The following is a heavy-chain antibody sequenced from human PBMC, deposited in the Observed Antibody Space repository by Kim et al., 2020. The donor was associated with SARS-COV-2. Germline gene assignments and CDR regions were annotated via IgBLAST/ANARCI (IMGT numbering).Heavy chain of an antibody. CDR2: INHSGRT. Sequence: SETLSLTCAVYGGSFSGFYWSWIRQPPGRGLEWIGEINHSGRTNYNPSLKSRLTISVDTSTNQFSLMLTSVTAADTAVYYCARRLSNTSGSGCHYCDLWG. J-gene: IGHJ2*01. CDR1: GGSFSGFY. D-gene: IGHD3-10*01. V-gene: IGHV4-34*01. CDR3: ARRLSNTSGSGCHYCDL.